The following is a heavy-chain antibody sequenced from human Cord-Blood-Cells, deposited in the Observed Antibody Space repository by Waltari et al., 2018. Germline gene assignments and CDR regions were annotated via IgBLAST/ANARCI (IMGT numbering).Heavy chain of an antibody. CDR2: ISYDGSNK. J-gene: IGHJ4*02. V-gene: IGHV3-30-3*01. Sequence: QVQLVESGGGVVQPGRSLRLSCAASGFTFSSYAMHWVRQAPGKGLEWVSVISYDGSNKYDADSVKGRFTISRDNSKNTLYLQMNSLRAEDTAVYYCASPSYYFDYWGQGTLVTVSS. CDR3: ASPSYYFDY. D-gene: IGHD6-6*01. CDR1: GFTFSSYA.